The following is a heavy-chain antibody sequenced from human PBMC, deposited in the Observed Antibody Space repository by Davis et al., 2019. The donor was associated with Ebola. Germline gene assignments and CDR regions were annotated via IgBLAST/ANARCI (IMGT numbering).Heavy chain of an antibody. CDR2: IWYDGSNK. V-gene: IGHV3-33*08. Sequence: GESLKISCAASGFTFSSYGMHWVRQAPGKGLEWVAVIWYDGSNKYYADSVKGRFTISRDNSKNTLYLQMNSLRAEDTAVYYCARGRGSGRYEAWVDYWGQGTLVTVSS. J-gene: IGHJ4*02. D-gene: IGHD6-19*01. CDR1: GFTFSSYG. CDR3: ARGRGSGRYEAWVDY.